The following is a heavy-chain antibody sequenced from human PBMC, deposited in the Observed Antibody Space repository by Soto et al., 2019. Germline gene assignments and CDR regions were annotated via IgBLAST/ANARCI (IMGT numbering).Heavy chain of an antibody. CDR3: ARLEGLATISYYFDF. D-gene: IGHD3-9*01. J-gene: IGHJ4*02. Sequence: QLQLQESGPGLVKPSETLSLSCSVSDDSINSDKYYWGWIRQPPGKGLEWIGSIYYRWNAYYNPSLQTRVTISLDKSKSQFSLKLNSVTAADSAVYFCARLEGLATISYYFDFWGPGALVTVSS. V-gene: IGHV4-39*01. CDR1: DDSINSDKYY. CDR2: IYYRWNA.